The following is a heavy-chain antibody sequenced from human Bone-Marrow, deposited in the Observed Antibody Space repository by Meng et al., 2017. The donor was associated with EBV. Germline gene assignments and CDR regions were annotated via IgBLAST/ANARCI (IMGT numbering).Heavy chain of an antibody. CDR1: GFTFSGYW. CDR2: IDNDGSRT. Sequence: EVQLVESXXXXVXXGGXLRLSCAASGFTFSGYWMHWVRQVPGKGLVWVSRIDNDGSRTYYADSVKGRFTISRDNAKNTLYLQMNSLRAEDTSVYYCARDADGSGGTSDYWGQGTLVTVSS. CDR3: ARDADGSGGTSDY. J-gene: IGHJ4*02. V-gene: IGHV3-74*01. D-gene: IGHD3-10*01.